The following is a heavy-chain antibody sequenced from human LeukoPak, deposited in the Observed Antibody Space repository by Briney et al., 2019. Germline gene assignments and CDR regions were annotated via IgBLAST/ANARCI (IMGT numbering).Heavy chain of an antibody. CDR1: GYSVTSYG. D-gene: IGHD6-19*01. Sequence: ASVKVSCKASGYSVTSYGISWVRQAPGQGLEWMGWISTYNGKTNSAQKFQGRVTMTTDTSTSTAYMELRSLRSDDTAVYYCARGGPRIAVPGTVLWGQGTLVTVSS. CDR3: ARGGPRIAVPGTVL. V-gene: IGHV1-18*01. J-gene: IGHJ4*02. CDR2: ISTYNGKT.